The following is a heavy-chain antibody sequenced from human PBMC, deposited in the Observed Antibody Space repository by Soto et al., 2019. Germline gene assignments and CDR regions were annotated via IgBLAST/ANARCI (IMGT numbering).Heavy chain of an antibody. D-gene: IGHD2-2*02. J-gene: IGHJ6*03. CDR3: ARRHIVVVPAAIDYYYYMDV. CDR1: EFTFSSYW. CDR2: IEGDGNER. Sequence: GGSLRLSCAASEFTFSSYWMTWVRQAPGKGLEWVANIEGDGNERNYVDSVKGRFTISRDNSKNTLYLQMNSLRAEDTAVYYCARRHIVVVPAAIDYYYYMDVWGKGTTVTVSS. V-gene: IGHV3-7*02.